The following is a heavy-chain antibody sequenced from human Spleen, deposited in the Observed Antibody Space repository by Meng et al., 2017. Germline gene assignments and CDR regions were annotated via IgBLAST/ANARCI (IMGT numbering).Heavy chain of an antibody. D-gene: IGHD4-11*01. Sequence: QVQLQESGPGLVRPSETLSLTCPVSGGSVSSGSYYWSWIRQPPGKGLEWIGYIYYSGSTNYNPSLKSRVTISVDTSKNQFSLKLTSVTAADTAVYYCARGPTTMAHDFDYWGQGTLVTVSS. CDR3: ARGPTTMAHDFDY. CDR1: GGSVSSGSYY. V-gene: IGHV4-61*01. CDR2: IYYSGST. J-gene: IGHJ4*02.